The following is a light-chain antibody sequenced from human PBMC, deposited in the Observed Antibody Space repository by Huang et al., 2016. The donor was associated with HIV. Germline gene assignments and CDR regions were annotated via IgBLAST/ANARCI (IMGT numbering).Light chain of an antibody. CDR3: QQYYTYPRT. J-gene: IGKJ1*01. CDR1: PVSSNF. V-gene: IGKV1-16*01. Sequence: DIQMTQSPSSVSASVGDRVTITCRASPVSSNFLAWFHQRLGRAPESLIYGATNLRGGVPSRFSGSGSGTDFNVTISSLQPEDSATYYCQQYYTYPRTFGQGTKVEI. CDR2: GAT.